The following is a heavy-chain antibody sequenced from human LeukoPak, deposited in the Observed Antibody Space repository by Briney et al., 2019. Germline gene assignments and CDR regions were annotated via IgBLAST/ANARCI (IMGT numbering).Heavy chain of an antibody. Sequence: GGSLRLSCAASGFTVSSNYMSWVRQAPGKGLEWVSVIYSAGSTYYADSVKGRFTVSRDNSKNTLYLQMNSLRAEDTAVYYCARDLSFDYWGQGTLVTVSS. J-gene: IGHJ4*02. V-gene: IGHV3-53*01. CDR3: ARDLSFDY. D-gene: IGHD3-16*02. CDR2: IYSAGST. CDR1: GFTVSSNY.